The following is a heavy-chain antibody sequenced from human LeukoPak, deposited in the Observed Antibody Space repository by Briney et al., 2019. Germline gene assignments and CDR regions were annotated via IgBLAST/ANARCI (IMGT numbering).Heavy chain of an antibody. Sequence: PGGSLRLSCAASGFTFSSYSMNWVRQAPGKGLEWVSYISSSSSTIYYADSVKGRFTISRDNAKNSLYLQMNSLRDEDTAVYYCARDYRKTYYYDSSGSGYFDLWGRGTLVTVSS. CDR3: ARDYRKTYYYDSSGSGYFDL. D-gene: IGHD3-22*01. CDR1: GFTFSSYS. CDR2: ISSSSSTI. V-gene: IGHV3-48*02. J-gene: IGHJ2*01.